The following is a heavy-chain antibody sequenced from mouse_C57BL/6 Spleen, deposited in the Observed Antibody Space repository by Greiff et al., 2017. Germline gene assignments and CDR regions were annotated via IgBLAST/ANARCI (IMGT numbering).Heavy chain of an antibody. CDR1: GYTFTDYE. CDR2: IDPETGGT. V-gene: IGHV1-15*01. Sequence: LQESGAELVRPGASVTLSCKASGYTFTDYEMHWVKQTPVHGLEWIGAIDPETGGTAYNQKFKGKAILTADKSSSTAYMELRSLTSEDSAVYYCTRLQYAMDYWGQGASVTVSS. CDR3: TRLQYAMDY. J-gene: IGHJ4*01.